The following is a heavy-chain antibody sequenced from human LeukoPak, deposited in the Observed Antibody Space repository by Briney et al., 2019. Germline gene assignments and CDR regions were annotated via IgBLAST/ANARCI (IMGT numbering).Heavy chain of an antibody. CDR1: RYTFTGYY. CDR3: ARGYVGGSFYHRFFDY. D-gene: IGHD1-26*01. Sequence: GASVKVSCKASRYTFTGYYTHWVRQAPGQGLEWLGRINPNSGGTNYAQKFQGRVTMTRDTSISTAYMELSRLRSDDTAVYYCARGYVGGSFYHRFFDYWGQGTLVTVSS. V-gene: IGHV1-2*06. J-gene: IGHJ4*02. CDR2: INPNSGGT.